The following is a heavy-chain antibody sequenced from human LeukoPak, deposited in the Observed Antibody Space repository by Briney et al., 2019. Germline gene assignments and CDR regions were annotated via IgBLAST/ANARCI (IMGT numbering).Heavy chain of an antibody. Sequence: GGSLRLSCAASGFTFSSYSMNWVRQAPGKGLEWVSSISSSSSYIYYADSVKGRFTISRDNAKNSLYLQMNSLRAEDTAVYYCAKDHVGTWSALDYWGQGTLVTVSS. CDR1: GFTFSSYS. CDR2: ISSSSSYI. D-gene: IGHD6-13*01. CDR3: AKDHVGTWSALDY. V-gene: IGHV3-21*01. J-gene: IGHJ4*02.